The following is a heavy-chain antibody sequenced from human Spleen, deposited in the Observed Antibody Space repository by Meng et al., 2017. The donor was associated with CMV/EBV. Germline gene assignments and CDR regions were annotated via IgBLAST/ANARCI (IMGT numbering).Heavy chain of an antibody. J-gene: IGHJ4*02. D-gene: IGHD3-3*01. Sequence: GESLKISCAAFGFTFSDYYMNWVRQAPGKGLEWVSSISSRSTIYYADSVKGRFTISRDNAKNSLYLQMNSLRGEDTAMYYCARGLTIHGVFRPPASFHWGQGTLVTVSS. CDR2: ISSRSTI. CDR1: GFTFSDYY. CDR3: ARGLTIHGVFRPPASFH. V-gene: IGHV3-69-1*01.